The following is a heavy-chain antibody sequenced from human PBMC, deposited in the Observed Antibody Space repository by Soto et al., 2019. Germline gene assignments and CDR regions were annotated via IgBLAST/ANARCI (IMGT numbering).Heavy chain of an antibody. CDR3: ARQKYDSDTGPNFQYYFDS. V-gene: IGHV5-10-1*01. CDR2: IDPSDSQT. Sequence: GESLKISCKGSGYSFAGYWITWVRQKPGKGLEWMGRIDPSDSQTYYSPSFRGHVTISATKSITTVFLQWSSLRASDTAMYYCARQKYDSDTGPNFQYYFDSWGQGTPVTVSS. D-gene: IGHD3-22*01. CDR1: GYSFAGYW. J-gene: IGHJ4*02.